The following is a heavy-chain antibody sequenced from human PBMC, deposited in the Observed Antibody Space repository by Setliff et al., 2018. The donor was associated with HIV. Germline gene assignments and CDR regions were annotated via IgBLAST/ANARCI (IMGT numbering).Heavy chain of an antibody. Sequence: GGSLRLSCAASGFTFTSFAMSWVRQAPGKGLQWVSSISGSGGTTYYADSLKGRLTISRDNSRNTLYLQMNSLRAEDTAVYYCARDLSPGITAPLDYWGQGTLVTVSS. CDR1: GFTFTSFA. J-gene: IGHJ4*02. CDR3: ARDLSPGITAPLDY. V-gene: IGHV3-23*01. D-gene: IGHD6-13*01. CDR2: ISGSGGTT.